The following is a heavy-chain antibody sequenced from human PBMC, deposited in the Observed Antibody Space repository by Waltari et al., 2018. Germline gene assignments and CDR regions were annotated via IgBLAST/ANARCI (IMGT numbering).Heavy chain of an antibody. CDR1: GCSLSSGSYY. CDR3: ARGVAARGAGMDV. J-gene: IGHJ6*02. CDR2: IYTSGST. D-gene: IGHD6-6*01. Sequence: QVQLQESGPGLVKPSQPLSLTCTVSGCSLSSGSYYWSWLRQPAGKGLEWIGRIYTSGSTNYNPSLKSRVTISVDTSKNQFSLKLSSVTAADTAVYYCARGVAARGAGMDVWGQGTTVTVSS. V-gene: IGHV4-61*02.